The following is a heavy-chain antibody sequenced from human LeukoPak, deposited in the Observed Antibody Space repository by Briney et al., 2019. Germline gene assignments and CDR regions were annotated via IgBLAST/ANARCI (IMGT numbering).Heavy chain of an antibody. CDR2: IIPIFGTA. J-gene: IGHJ5*02. Sequence: SVKVSCKASGGTFSSYAISWVRQAPGQGLEWMGGIIPIFGTANYAQKFQGRVTITADESTSTAYMELSSLRSEDTAVYYCARDRPEVVPAAIRWFDPWGQGTLVTVSS. CDR1: GGTFSSYA. CDR3: ARDRPEVVPAAIRWFDP. D-gene: IGHD2-2*02. V-gene: IGHV1-69*13.